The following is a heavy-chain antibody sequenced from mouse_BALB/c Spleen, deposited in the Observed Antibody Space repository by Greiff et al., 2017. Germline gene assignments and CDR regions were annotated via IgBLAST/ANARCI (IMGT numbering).Heavy chain of an antibody. J-gene: IGHJ1*01. V-gene: IGHV14-3*02. CDR3: APYGDWDFDD. Sequence: VQLQQSGAELVKPGASVKLSCTASGYNIKDTYMHWVKQRPEQGLEWIGRIDPANGNTKYDPKFQGKATITADTSSNTAYLQLSSLTSEDAAVCYGAPYGDWDFDDWGAGTTVTVSS. CDR2: IDPANGNT. CDR1: GYNIKDTY. D-gene: IGHD1-1*02.